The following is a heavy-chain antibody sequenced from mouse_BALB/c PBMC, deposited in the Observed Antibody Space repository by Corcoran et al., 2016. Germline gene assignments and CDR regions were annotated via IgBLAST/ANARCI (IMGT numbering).Heavy chain of an antibody. V-gene: IGHV14-3*02. J-gene: IGHJ1*01. CDR2: IVPANGNT. CDR3: ARWDWYFDV. CDR1: GFNIKDTY. Sequence: EVQLQQSGAELVKPGASVKLSCTASGFNIKDTYMHWVKQGPEQGLEWIGRIVPANGNTKYDPKFQGKATITADTSSNTAYLQLSSLTSEDTAVYYCARWDWYFDVWGAGTTVTVSS.